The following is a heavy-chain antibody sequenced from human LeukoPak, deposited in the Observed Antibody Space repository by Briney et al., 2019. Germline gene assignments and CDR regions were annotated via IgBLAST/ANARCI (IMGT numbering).Heavy chain of an antibody. CDR3: XXGQYSSGXXXXXXXXXXDV. V-gene: IGHV1-69*05. CDR2: IIPIFGTA. J-gene: IGHJ6*03. CDR1: GGTFSSYA. Sequence: SVKVSCKASGGTFSSYAISWVRQAPGQGLEWMGGIIPIFGTANYAQKFQGRVTITTDESTSTAYMELSSLRSEDTAVYYGXXGQYSSGXXXXXXXXXXDVWGKXTTVTVSS. D-gene: IGHD6-19*01.